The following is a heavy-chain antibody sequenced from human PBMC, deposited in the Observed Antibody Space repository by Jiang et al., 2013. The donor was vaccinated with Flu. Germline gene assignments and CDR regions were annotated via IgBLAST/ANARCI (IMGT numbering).Heavy chain of an antibody. CDR2: INPKNGDT. CDR1: GYTFTIYW. CDR3: ARGILPARFDY. D-gene: IGHD2-2*01. J-gene: IGHJ4*02. Sequence: EVKKPGASVTVSCKASGYTFTIYWIHWVRQAPGQGLEWMGWINPKNGDTNFAPKFQGKVTMTRDTSINTVYMDLNRLTSDDAAIYFCARGILPARFDYWGQGSLITVSS. V-gene: IGHV1-2*02.